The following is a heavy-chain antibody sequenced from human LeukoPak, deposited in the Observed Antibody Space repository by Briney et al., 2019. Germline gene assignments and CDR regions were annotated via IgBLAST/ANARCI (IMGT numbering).Heavy chain of an antibody. V-gene: IGHV3-21*01. CDR1: GFTFSSYS. CDR2: ISSSSSYI. J-gene: IGHJ4*02. D-gene: IGHD6-13*01. CDR3: ARDGSSWYQLDY. Sequence: GGSLRLSCAASGFTFSSYSMNWVRQAPGKGLEWVSSISSSSSYIYYADSVKGRFTISRDNAKNSLYLQMNSLRAEDTAVYYSARDGSSWYQLDYWGQGTLVTVSS.